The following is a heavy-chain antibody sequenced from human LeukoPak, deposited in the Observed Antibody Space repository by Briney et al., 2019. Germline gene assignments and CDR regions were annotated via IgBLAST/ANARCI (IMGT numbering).Heavy chain of an antibody. CDR2: IRYDGSNK. V-gene: IGHV3-30*02. Sequence: TGGSLRLSCAASGFTFSSYGMHWVRQAPGKGLEWVAFIRYDGSNKYYADSVKGRFTISRDNSKNTLYLQMNRLRAEDTAVYYCARAGPSSSWHQFDYWGQGTLVTVSS. CDR3: ARAGPSSSWHQFDY. J-gene: IGHJ4*02. CDR1: GFTFSSYG. D-gene: IGHD6-13*01.